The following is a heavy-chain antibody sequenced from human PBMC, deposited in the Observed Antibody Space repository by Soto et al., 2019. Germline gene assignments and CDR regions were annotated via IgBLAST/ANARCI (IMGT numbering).Heavy chain of an antibody. J-gene: IGHJ5*02. CDR2: ISTYNGDT. V-gene: IGHV1-18*01. Sequence: ASVKVSCKASGYTFINYNIFWVRQAPGQGLEWMGWISTYNGDTNYAQKLQGRVTMTTDTSTSTAYMELRSLRSDDTAVYYCAKAPRDYDFWSGYYLSNWFDPWGQGTLVTVSS. CDR1: GYTFINYN. D-gene: IGHD3-3*01. CDR3: AKAPRDYDFWSGYYLSNWFDP.